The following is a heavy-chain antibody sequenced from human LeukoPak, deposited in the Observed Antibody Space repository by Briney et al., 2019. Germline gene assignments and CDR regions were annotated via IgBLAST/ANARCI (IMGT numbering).Heavy chain of an antibody. V-gene: IGHV1-69*01. Sequence: SVKVSCKASGGTFSSYAISWVRQAPGQGLEWMGGIIPIFGTANYAQKFQGRVTITADESTSTAYMELSSLRSEDTAVYYCARSGTADDSGDWLDPWGLGTLVTVSS. CDR2: IIPIFGTA. J-gene: IGHJ5*02. CDR3: ARSGTADDSGDWLDP. D-gene: IGHD1-26*01. CDR1: GGTFSSYA.